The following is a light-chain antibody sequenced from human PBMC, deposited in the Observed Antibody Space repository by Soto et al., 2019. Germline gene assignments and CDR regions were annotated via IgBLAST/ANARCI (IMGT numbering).Light chain of an antibody. V-gene: IGKV2-28*01. CDR1: HTIMTY. CDR2: LGS. J-gene: IGKJ5*01. Sequence: MTQSPSSLSASVGDEVTITCRASHTIMTYLNWYQLKPGKPPRLLIFLGSHRASGVPDRFSGSASGTYFTLKISRVEAEDVGVYYCMRALQTPHFGQGTRLEIK. CDR3: MRALQTPH.